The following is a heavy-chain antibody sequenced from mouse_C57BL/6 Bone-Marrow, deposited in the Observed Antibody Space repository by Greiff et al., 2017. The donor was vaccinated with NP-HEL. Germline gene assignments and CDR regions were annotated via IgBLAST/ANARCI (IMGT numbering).Heavy chain of an antibody. CDR2: IDPSDSYT. V-gene: IGHV1-69*01. D-gene: IGHD1-1*01. CDR1: GYTFTSYW. Sequence: QVQLQQPGAELVMPGASVKLSCKASGYTFTSYWMHWVKQRPGQGLEWIGEIDPSDSYTNYNQKFKGKSTLTVDKSSSTAYMQISSLTSEDSAVYYCARKNYYGSRRAWFAYWGQGTLVTVSA. CDR3: ARKNYYGSRRAWFAY. J-gene: IGHJ3*01.